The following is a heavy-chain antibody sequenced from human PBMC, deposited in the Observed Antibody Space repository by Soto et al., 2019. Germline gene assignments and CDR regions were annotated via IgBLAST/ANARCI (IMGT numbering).Heavy chain of an antibody. CDR1: GGSISSGDYY. V-gene: IGHV4-30-4*01. CDR3: ARAVRTTVYYYYYGMDV. J-gene: IGHJ6*02. Sequence: SETLSLTCTFSGGSISSGDYYWRWIRQPPGKGLEWIGYVYYSGSTYSNPSLKSRVAISIDTSKNQFSLNLRSVTAADTAVYYCARAVRTTVYYYYYGMDVWGQGTTVTVSS. CDR2: VYYSGST. D-gene: IGHD1-1*01.